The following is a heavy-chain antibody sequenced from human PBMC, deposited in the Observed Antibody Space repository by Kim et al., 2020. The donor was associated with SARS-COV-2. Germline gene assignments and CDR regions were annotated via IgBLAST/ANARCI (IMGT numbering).Heavy chain of an antibody. J-gene: IGHJ4*02. V-gene: IGHV3-23*01. D-gene: IGHD3-16*02. CDR1: GFTFSSYA. CDR3: AKDLGPPSGMITFGGVIVKLELDY. Sequence: GGSLRLSCAASGFTFSSYAMSWVRQAPGKGLEWVSAISGSGGSTYYADSAKGRFTISRDNSKNTLYLQMNSLRAEDTAVYYCAKDLGPPSGMITFGGVIVKLELDYWGQGTLVTVSS. CDR2: ISGSGGST.